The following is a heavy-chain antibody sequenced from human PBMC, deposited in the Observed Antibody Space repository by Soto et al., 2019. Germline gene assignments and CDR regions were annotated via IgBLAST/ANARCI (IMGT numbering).Heavy chain of an antibody. CDR1: GFTFSSYS. D-gene: IGHD2-2*01. CDR2: ISSSSSYI. Sequence: PGGSLRLSCAASGFTFSSYSMNWVRQAPGKGLEWVSSISSSSSYIYYADSVKGRFTISRDNAKNSLYLQMNSLRAEDTAVYYCARGFGVVVPAAPPYYYYYGMDVWGQGTTVTVSS. J-gene: IGHJ6*02. CDR3: ARGFGVVVPAAPPYYYYYGMDV. V-gene: IGHV3-21*01.